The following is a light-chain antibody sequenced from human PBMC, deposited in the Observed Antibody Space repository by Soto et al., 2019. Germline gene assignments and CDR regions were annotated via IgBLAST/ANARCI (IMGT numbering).Light chain of an antibody. CDR1: PSISSSY. V-gene: IGKV3D-7*01. CDR2: GAS. J-gene: IGKJ5*01. CDR3: LQDYHLPIT. Sequence: ISTQYPVTLSLSPWEGAALSPTAVPSISSSYLSWYQQEPGQAPRLVIYGASTRATGIPARFSGSGRGSGTDFTLTISSLHPEDFAVYYCLQDYHLPITFGQGIRLEIK.